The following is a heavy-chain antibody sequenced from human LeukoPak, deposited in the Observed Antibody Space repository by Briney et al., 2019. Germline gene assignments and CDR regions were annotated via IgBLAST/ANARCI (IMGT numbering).Heavy chain of an antibody. D-gene: IGHD3-10*01. Sequence: GGSLRLSCAASGFTLTNDFMTWVRQAPGKGLEWVGRIKSEIEGCITDHAASVKGRFAISRDESTNTLFLQMNSLRNENTAVYYCALAWFGESRDGLDIWGRGSMVVVSS. V-gene: IGHV3-15*01. CDR1: GFTLTNDF. CDR2: IKSEIEGCIT. CDR3: ALAWFGESRDGLDI. J-gene: IGHJ3*02.